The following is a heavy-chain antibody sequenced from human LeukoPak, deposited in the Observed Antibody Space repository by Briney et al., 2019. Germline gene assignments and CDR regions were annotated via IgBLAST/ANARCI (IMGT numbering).Heavy chain of an antibody. CDR3: ARSMIRGATYYFDY. Sequence: ASVKVSCKASGYTFTSYYTRWVRQAPGQGLEWMGVINPNGDSTSYAQKFQGRVTMTRDTSTSTVYMELSSLRSEDTAVHYCARSMIRGATYYFDYWGQGTLVTVSS. CDR2: INPNGDST. CDR1: GYTFTSYY. V-gene: IGHV1-46*01. D-gene: IGHD3-10*01. J-gene: IGHJ4*02.